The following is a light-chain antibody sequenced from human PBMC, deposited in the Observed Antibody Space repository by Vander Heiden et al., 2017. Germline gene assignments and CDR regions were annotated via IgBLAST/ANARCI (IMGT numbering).Light chain of an antibody. CDR1: PHIKKF. CDR3: QQYDILPYT. V-gene: IGKV1-33*01. Sequence: DIQMTQSPSSLSASVGDRVTFTCQASPHIKKFLNWYYQKPGKAPELLIYDGSNVHTGVPSRISGTASATEYSLTITSLRPEESGTYFCQQYDILPYTFGQGTKLEIK. J-gene: IGKJ2*01. CDR2: DGS.